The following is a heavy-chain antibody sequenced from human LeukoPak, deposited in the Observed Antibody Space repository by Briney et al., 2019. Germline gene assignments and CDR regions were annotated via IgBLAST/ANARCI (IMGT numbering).Heavy chain of an antibody. Sequence: PSETLSLTCTVSGGSISSYYWSWIRQPPGKGLEWIGYIYYSGSTNYNPSLKSRVTISVDTSKNQFSLKLSSVTAADTAVYYCATGTYYDILTDYAFDIWGQGTMVTVSS. CDR2: IYYSGST. CDR3: ATGTYYDILTDYAFDI. J-gene: IGHJ3*02. D-gene: IGHD3-9*01. CDR1: GGSISSYY. V-gene: IGHV4-59*01.